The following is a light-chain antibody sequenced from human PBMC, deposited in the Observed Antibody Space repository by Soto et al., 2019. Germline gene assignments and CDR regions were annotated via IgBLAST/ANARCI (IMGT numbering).Light chain of an antibody. CDR1: SSDIGAHNF. J-gene: IGLJ2*01. V-gene: IGLV2-14*01. Sequence: QSVLTRPASVSGSPGQSITVSCTGTSSDIGAHNFVSWYQQHPGKAPILIIYEVTNRPSGLSDRFSGSKSGNTASLIISALQAEDQADYFCSSYSKNRTLLFGGGTKVTVL. CDR2: EVT. CDR3: SSYSKNRTLL.